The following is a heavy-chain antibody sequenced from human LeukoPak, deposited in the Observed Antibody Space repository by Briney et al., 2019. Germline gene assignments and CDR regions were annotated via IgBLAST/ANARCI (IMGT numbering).Heavy chain of an antibody. Sequence: ASVKVSCKASGYTFTRYYMHWVRQAPGQGLEWMGIINPSGGSTSYAQKFQGRVTMTRDTSISTAYMELSRLRSDDTAVYYCARDHPFGVAINWFDPWGQGTLVTVSS. D-gene: IGHD3-16*01. J-gene: IGHJ5*02. CDR1: GYTFTRYY. CDR2: INPSGGST. V-gene: IGHV1-46*01. CDR3: ARDHPFGVAINWFDP.